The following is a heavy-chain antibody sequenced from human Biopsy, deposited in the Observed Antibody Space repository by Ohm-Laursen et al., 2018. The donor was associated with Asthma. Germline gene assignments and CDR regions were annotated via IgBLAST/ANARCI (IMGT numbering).Heavy chain of an antibody. V-gene: IGHV3-48*01. CDR3: ARDANIYYDSSGYYYNYYYGMDV. J-gene: IGHJ6*02. Sequence: SLRLSCTASGFTFSSHWMHWVRQSPGKGLEWVSYISSGSSTIYYADSVKGRFTISRDNAKNSLYLQMNSLRAEDTAVYYCARDANIYYDSSGYYYNYYYGMDVWGQGTTVTVSS. CDR2: ISSGSSTI. D-gene: IGHD3-22*01. CDR1: GFTFSSHW.